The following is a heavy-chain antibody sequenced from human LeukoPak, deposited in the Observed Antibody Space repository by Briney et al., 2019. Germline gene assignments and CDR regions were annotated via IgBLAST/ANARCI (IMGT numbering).Heavy chain of an antibody. Sequence: SETLSLTCTVSGGSISSSNYYWGWIRQPPGKGLEWIGNIYYSGSTYYNPSLKSRVTISVDTSKNQFPLKLTSVTAADTAVYYCARMGSGSYYWFDYWGQGTLVTVSS. J-gene: IGHJ4*02. CDR2: IYYSGST. V-gene: IGHV4-39*01. CDR3: ARMGSGSYYWFDY. D-gene: IGHD1-26*01. CDR1: GGSISSSNYY.